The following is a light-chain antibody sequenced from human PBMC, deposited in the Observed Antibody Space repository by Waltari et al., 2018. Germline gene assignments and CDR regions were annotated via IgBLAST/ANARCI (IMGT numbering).Light chain of an antibody. J-gene: IGLJ2*01. CDR3: SSYAGHRSSPYVV. CDR1: SDDIGGHKL. V-gene: IGLV2-23*02. Sequence: QSALTQPASVSGSPGQSITISCTGTSDDIGGHKLVSLYQQDPGKAPKLLIYEVIKRPSGVSVRFSGSKSGNTASLTISGLQPEDESVYYCSSYAGHRSSPYVVFGGGTRLTVL. CDR2: EVI.